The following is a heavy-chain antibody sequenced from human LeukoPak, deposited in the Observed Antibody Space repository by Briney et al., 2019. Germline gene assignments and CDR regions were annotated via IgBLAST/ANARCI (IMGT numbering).Heavy chain of an antibody. CDR3: ARGGSYLSAFDI. V-gene: IGHV3-30*02. J-gene: IGHJ3*02. CDR2: IRYDGTNK. CDR1: GFTFRSYG. D-gene: IGHD1-26*01. Sequence: GGSLRLSCAASGFTFRSYGMHWVRQDPGKGLEWVAFIRYDGTNKYYADSVKGRFTISRDNSKNTLYLQMNSLRAEDTAVYYCARGGSYLSAFDIWGQGTMVTVSS.